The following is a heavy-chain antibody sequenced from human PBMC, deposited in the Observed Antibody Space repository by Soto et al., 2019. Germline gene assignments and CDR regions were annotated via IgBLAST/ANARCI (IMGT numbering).Heavy chain of an antibody. CDR2: ISGSGNST. V-gene: IGHV3-11*01. J-gene: IGHJ4*02. CDR1: GFTFSDHY. Sequence: QVQLVESGGGLVMPGESLRLSCAASGFTFSDHYMSWVRQAPGKGLEWVSYISGSGNSTYYADSVKGRFTISRDNAENSLYMQMISLRAKDTAVYDSARGASSGSHFDHWGQGTLVSVSS. CDR3: ARGASSGSHFDH. D-gene: IGHD1-1*01.